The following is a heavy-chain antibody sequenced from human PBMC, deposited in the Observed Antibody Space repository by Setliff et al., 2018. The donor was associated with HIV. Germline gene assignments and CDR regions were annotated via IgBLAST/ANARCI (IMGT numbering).Heavy chain of an antibody. V-gene: IGHV4-59*01. D-gene: IGHD5-18*01. CDR3: ASTVGYSYHGGSFDI. CDR2: IFYSGTT. J-gene: IGHJ3*02. Sequence: SETLSLTCTVSGAPFSSYYLNWIRQPSGKGLGWIGYIFYSGTTNYNPPLKSRVTMSVDASKKQFSLLLGSVTAADTPVYYCASTVGYSYHGGSFDIWGPGTMVTVSS. CDR1: GAPFSSYY.